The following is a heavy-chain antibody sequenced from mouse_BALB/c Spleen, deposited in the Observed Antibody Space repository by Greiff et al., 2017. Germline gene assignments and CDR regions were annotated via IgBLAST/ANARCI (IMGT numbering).Heavy chain of an antibody. CDR1: GFTFSSFG. V-gene: IGHV5-17*02. CDR3: AREYYRYALDY. D-gene: IGHD2-14*01. CDR2: ISSGSSTI. J-gene: IGHJ2*01. Sequence: EVQLVESGGGLVQPGGSRKLSCAASGFTFSSFGMHWVRQAPEKGLEWVAYISSGSSTIYYADTVKGRFTISRDNPKNTLFLQMTSLRSEDTAMYYCAREYYRYALDYWGQGTTLTVSS.